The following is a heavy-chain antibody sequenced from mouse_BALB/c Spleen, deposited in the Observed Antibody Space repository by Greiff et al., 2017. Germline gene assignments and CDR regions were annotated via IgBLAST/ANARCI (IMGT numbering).Heavy chain of an antibody. D-gene: IGHD1-1*01. CDR1: GYSITSDYA. V-gene: IGHV3-2*02. CDR2: ISYSGST. Sequence: EVQLQQSGPGLVKPSQSLSLTCTVTGYSITSDYAWNWIRQFPGNKLEWMGYISYSGSTSYNPSLKSRISITRDTSKNQFFLQLNSVTTEDTATYYCARFITTVVAPFDYWGQGTTLTGSS. CDR3: ARFITTVVAPFDY. J-gene: IGHJ2*01.